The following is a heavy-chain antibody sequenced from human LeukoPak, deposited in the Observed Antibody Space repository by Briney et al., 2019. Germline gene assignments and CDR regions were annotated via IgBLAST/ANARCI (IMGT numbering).Heavy chain of an antibody. Sequence: ASVKVSCKASGYTFTGYYMHWVRQAPGQGLEWMGWINPNSGGTNCAQKFQGRVTMTRDTSISTAYMELSRLRSDDTAVYYCARPLLPYCTNGVCYEAGRLWFDPWGQGTLVTVSS. D-gene: IGHD2-8*01. CDR1: GYTFTGYY. J-gene: IGHJ5*02. CDR3: ARPLLPYCTNGVCYEAGRLWFDP. V-gene: IGHV1-2*02. CDR2: INPNSGGT.